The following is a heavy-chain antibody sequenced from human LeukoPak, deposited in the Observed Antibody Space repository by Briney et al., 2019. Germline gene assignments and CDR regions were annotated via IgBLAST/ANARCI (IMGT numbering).Heavy chain of an antibody. CDR3: ARLYYDSRGYYWFDP. CDR2: INHSGGT. V-gene: IGHV4-34*01. D-gene: IGHD3-22*01. CDR1: GGSFGGYY. Sequence: PSETLSLTCAVYGGSFGGYYWSWIRQPPGKGLEWIGEINHSGGTNYNPSLKSRVTISLDTSKNHFSLKLTSVTAADTAVYYCARLYYDSRGYYWFDPWGQGTLVTVSS. J-gene: IGHJ5*02.